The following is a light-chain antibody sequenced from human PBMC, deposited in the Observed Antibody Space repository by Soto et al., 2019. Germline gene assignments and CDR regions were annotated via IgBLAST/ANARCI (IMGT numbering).Light chain of an antibody. CDR1: TSNIGKNY. CDR2: DNN. CDR3: ETWDTSLTPGNV. Sequence: QSVLTQPPSVSAAPGEKVTISCSGSTSNIGKNYVSWYQQFPGTAPKLLMFDNNKRPSGIPDRFSGSKSGTSATLGITGLQTGDEADYYCETWDTSLTPGNVCGTGTKLTVL. V-gene: IGLV1-51*01. J-gene: IGLJ1*01.